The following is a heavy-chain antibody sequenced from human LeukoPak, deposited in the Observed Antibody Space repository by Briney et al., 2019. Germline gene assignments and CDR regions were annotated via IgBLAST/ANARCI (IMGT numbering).Heavy chain of an antibody. J-gene: IGHJ5*02. CDR3: ARETPDYGDYAGWFDP. D-gene: IGHD4-17*01. CDR1: GGTFISYG. Sequence: GASVKVSFKASGGTFISYGVSWVRQAPGQGQEWMGGIIPIFGTSNYAQKFQGRVTITTDESTSTAYMELSSLKSEDTAVYYCARETPDYGDYAGWFDPWGQGTLVTVSS. V-gene: IGHV1-69*05. CDR2: IIPIFGTS.